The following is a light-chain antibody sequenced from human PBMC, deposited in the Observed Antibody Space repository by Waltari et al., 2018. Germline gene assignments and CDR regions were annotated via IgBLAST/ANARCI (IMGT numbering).Light chain of an antibody. V-gene: IGLV2-14*02. J-gene: IGLJ1*01. CDR2: DGS. Sequence: WYLHHPGKAPKLLIYDGSTRPSGVSDRFAGSKSGNTASLTISGLQPEDEAEYYCSSHTSASTYVFGTGTKVTVL. CDR3: SSHTSASTYV.